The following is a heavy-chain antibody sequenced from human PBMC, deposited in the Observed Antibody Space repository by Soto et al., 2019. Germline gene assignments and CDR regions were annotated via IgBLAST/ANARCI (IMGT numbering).Heavy chain of an antibody. CDR1: VSTSSCYP. V-gene: IGHV3-23*01. J-gene: IGHJ5*02. D-gene: IGHD3-16*02. CDR2: ISGSGSST. CDR3: ARAFSYTATTYSDS. Sequence: GGSLRQCCAASVSTSSCYPVCWVRQAPGKGLEWVSVISGSGSSTYYADSVKGRFTISRDNSKKTLYVQMNSLRAEDTAVYYCARAFSYTATTYSDSLGQEAALPISS.